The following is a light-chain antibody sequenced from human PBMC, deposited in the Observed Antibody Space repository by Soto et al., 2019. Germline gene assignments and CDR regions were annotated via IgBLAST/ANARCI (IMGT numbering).Light chain of an antibody. CDR2: HAS. Sequence: DIQMTQSASTLSASVGDRFTITCRASQTISNWLAWYQQKPGKAPKLLIYHASSLESGAPSRFSGSGSGTEFTLTISSLQPDDFAPYYCQQYNSYWRTFGQGTKVDIK. CDR3: QQYNSYWRT. J-gene: IGKJ1*01. CDR1: QTISNW. V-gene: IGKV1-5*01.